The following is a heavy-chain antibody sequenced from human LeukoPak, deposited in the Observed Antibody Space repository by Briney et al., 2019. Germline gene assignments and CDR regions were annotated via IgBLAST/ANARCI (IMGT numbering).Heavy chain of an antibody. D-gene: IGHD1-14*01. V-gene: IGHV3-21*01. CDR3: ARGGVTTTVGLGY. J-gene: IGHJ4*02. Sequence: GGSLRLSCAASGFTFSSYSMNWVRQAPGKGLEWASSISSSSSYIYYADSAKGRFTISRDNAKNSLYLQMNSLRAEDTAVYYCARGGVTTTVGLGYWGQGTLVTVSS. CDR1: GFTFSSYS. CDR2: ISSSSSYI.